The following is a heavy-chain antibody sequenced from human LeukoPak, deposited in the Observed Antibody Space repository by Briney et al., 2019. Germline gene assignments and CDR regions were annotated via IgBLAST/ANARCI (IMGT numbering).Heavy chain of an antibody. CDR2: IKQDGSEK. D-gene: IGHD6-19*01. V-gene: IGHV3-7*03. CDR3: ARDRDWYSFDT. CDR1: GFTFSSYW. Sequence: GGSLRLSCTASGFTFSSYWMDWVRQAPGKGLEWVANIKQDGSEKYYVDSVKGRFTISRDNAKNSLYLQMNSLRAEDTAVYYCARDRDWYSFDTWGQGTLVTVSS. J-gene: IGHJ4*02.